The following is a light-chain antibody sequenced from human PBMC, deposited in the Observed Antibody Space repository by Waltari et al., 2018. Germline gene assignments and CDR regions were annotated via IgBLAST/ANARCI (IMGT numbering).Light chain of an antibody. J-gene: IGKJ4*01. CDR2: EAS. CDR1: QSVSNF. CDR3: QQRSNWPPLT. V-gene: IGKV3-11*01. Sequence: EVVLTQSPATLSLSPGERATLSCRASQSVSNFLAWYQQKPGQAPRLLIYEASQRATGIPARFSGSGSGTDCTLTISSLEPEDFAVYYCQQRSNWPPLTFGGGTKVEIK.